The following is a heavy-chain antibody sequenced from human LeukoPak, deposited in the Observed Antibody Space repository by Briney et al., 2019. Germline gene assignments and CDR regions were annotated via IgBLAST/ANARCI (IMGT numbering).Heavy chain of an antibody. Sequence: TSETLSLTCAVYGGSFSGYCWSWIRQSPGSRLEWIGYFCYSGSANSSPNYNPSLKSRVAMSVDTSKNHFSLNLSSVIAADTAMYYCARGYSSNWYLDTWGQGTLVTVSS. D-gene: IGHD6-13*01. V-gene: IGHV4-59*01. J-gene: IGHJ4*02. CDR3: ARGYSSNWYLDT. CDR2: FCYSGSA. CDR1: GGSFSGYC.